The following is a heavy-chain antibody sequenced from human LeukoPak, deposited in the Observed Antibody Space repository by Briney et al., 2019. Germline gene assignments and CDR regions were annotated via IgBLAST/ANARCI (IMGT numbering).Heavy chain of an antibody. D-gene: IGHD6-13*01. V-gene: IGHV4-30-2*01. CDR1: GGSISSGGYS. Sequence: SETLSPTCAVSGGSISSGGYSWSWIRQPPGKGLEWIGYIYHSGSTYYNPSLKSRVTISVDRSKNQFSLKLSSVTAADTAVYYCARGVWAPPLNWYFDLWGRGTLVTVSS. CDR2: IYHSGST. J-gene: IGHJ2*01. CDR3: ARGVWAPPLNWYFDL.